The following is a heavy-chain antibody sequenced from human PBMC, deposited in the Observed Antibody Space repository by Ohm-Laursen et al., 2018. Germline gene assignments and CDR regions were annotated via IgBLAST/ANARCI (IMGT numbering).Heavy chain of an antibody. CDR2: ISGDGDRA. V-gene: IGHV3-23*01. D-gene: IGHD3-3*01. J-gene: IGHJ4*02. CDR3: AKQINRFLDWLTVDN. CDR1: GFTFGDYA. Sequence: SLRLSCAASGFTFGDYAMTWVRQAPGRGLEWVSSISGDGDRANYADSVKGRLTISRDNSKNTLSLQMNSLRAEDTAIYYCAKQINRFLDWLTVDNWGQGTLVTVSS.